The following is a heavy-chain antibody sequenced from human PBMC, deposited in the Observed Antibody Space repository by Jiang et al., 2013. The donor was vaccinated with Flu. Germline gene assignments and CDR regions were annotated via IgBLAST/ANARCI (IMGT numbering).Heavy chain of an antibody. CDR1: GFSLTTTAVG. V-gene: IGHV2-5*02. CDR2: IYWDDSK. D-gene: IGHD2-8*01. J-gene: IGHJ4*02. Sequence: KPTQTLTLTCSFSGFSLTTTAVGVGWIRQPPGKALEWLALIYWDDSKYYSPSLKNRVTVTKDSSKNQVVLTMTNMDPADTATYFCAHDSPLVSMSLFDYWGRGVLVTVSS. CDR3: AHDSPLVSMSLFDY.